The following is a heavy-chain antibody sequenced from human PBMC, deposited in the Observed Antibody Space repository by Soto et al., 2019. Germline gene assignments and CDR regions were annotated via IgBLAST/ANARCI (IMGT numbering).Heavy chain of an antibody. D-gene: IGHD1-26*01. V-gene: IGHV1-46*01. CDR2: INPSGGST. CDR3: ARDRIVGANRYGMDV. CDR1: GYTFTSYY. Sequence: ASVKVSCKASGYTFTSYYMHWVRQAPGQGLEWMGIINPSGGSTSYAQKFQGRVTMTRDTSTSTVYMELSSLRSEDTAVYYCARDRIVGANRYGMDVWGQGTTVTVSS. J-gene: IGHJ6*02.